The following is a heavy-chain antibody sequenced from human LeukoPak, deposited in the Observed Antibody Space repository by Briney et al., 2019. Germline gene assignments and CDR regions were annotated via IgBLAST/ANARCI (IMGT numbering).Heavy chain of an antibody. J-gene: IGHJ4*02. V-gene: IGHV3-30*18. CDR1: GFTFSSYG. CDR2: ISYDGSDK. Sequence: PGGSLRLSCAASGFTFSSYGMHWVRQAPGKGLEWVAVISYDGSDKYYADSVRGLFTISRDNSKNTLYLQMNSLRAEDTAVYYCAKDQSYYYDSSGITWGQGILVTVSS. CDR3: AKDQSYYYDSSGIT. D-gene: IGHD3-22*01.